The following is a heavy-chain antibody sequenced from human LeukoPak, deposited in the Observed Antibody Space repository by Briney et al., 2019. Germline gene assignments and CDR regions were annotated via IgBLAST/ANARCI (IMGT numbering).Heavy chain of an antibody. D-gene: IGHD3-9*01. CDR1: GYTFTSYA. V-gene: IGHV1-3*01. CDR2: INAGNGNT. CDR3: ARVSYFDWLLGY. Sequence: GASVKDSCKASGYTFTSYAMHWVRQAPGQRLEWMGWINAGNGNTKYSQKFQGRVTITRDTPASTAYMELSSLRSEDTAVYYCARVSYFDWLLGYWGQGTLVTVSS. J-gene: IGHJ4*02.